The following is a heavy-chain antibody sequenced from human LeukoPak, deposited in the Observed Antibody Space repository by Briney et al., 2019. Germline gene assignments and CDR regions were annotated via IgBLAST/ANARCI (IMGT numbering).Heavy chain of an antibody. J-gene: IGHJ4*02. CDR2: IKQDGSEK. D-gene: IGHD6-6*01. V-gene: IGHV3-7*01. CDR3: ARSSIAARRLLDY. Sequence: GGSLRLSCAASGFTFSSYAMSWVRQAPGKGLECVANIKQDGSEKYYVDSVKGRFTISRDNAKNSLYLQMNSLRAEDTAVYYCARSSIAARRLLDYWGQGTLVTVSS. CDR1: GFTFSSYA.